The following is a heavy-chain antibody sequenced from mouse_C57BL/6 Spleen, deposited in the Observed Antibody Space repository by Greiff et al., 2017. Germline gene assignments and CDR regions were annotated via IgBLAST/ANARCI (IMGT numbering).Heavy chain of an antibody. D-gene: IGHD1-1*01. V-gene: IGHV1-52*01. CDR3: ARRGVTTVPFDY. CDR2: IDPSDSET. Sequence: QVQLKQPGAELVRPGSSVKLSCKASGYTFTSYWMHWVKQRPIQGLEWIGNIDPSDSETNYNQKFKDKATLTVDKSSSTAYMQLSSLTSEDSAVYYCARRGVTTVPFDYWGQGTTLTVSS. J-gene: IGHJ2*01. CDR1: GYTFTSYW.